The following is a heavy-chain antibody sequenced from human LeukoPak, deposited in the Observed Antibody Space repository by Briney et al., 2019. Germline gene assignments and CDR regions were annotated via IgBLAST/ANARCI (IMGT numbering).Heavy chain of an antibody. V-gene: IGHV3-66*01. Sequence: PPGGSLRLSCAASGLTFSSYGMSWVRQAPGKGLEWVSVIYSGGSTYYADSVKGRFTISRDNSKNTLYLQMNSLRAEDTAVYYCARGPSKFDYWGQGTLVTVSS. CDR3: ARGPSKFDY. J-gene: IGHJ4*02. D-gene: IGHD4-11*01. CDR1: GLTFSSYG. CDR2: IYSGGST.